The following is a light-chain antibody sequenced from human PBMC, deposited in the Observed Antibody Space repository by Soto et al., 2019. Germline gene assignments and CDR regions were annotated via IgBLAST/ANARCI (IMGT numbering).Light chain of an antibody. CDR2: NDG. J-gene: IGLJ2*01. Sequence: SYELTQPPSVSVGPGKTARITCGGNNIGGKSVHWYQLKPGQAPVLIIYNDGDRPSGIPERFSGSNSGNTATLTVSWVEAGDEADYYCQVWGSNADPYVLFGGGTKLTVL. CDR1: NIGGKS. V-gene: IGLV3-21*04. CDR3: QVWGSNADPYVL.